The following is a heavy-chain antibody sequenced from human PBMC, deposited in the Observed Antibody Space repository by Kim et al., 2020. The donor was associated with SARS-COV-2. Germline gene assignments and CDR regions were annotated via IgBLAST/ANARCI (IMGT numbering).Heavy chain of an antibody. J-gene: IGHJ3*01. CDR3: ARQGDGGRAFDV. CDR1: GGSLSPYS. V-gene: IGHV4-59*08. Sequence: SETLSLTCTLSGGSLSPYSWTWLRQSPGKALEWIGYMYYNGRINYNSSLKRRLTISLDASKNQVSLKLSSVTAEDTAVYFCARQGDGGRAFDVGGQGAMVTV. CDR2: MYYNGRI. D-gene: IGHD1-26*01.